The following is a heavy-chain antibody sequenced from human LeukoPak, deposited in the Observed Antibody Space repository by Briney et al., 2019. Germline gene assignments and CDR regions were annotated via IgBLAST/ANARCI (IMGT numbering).Heavy chain of an antibody. Sequence: ASVKVSCKASGGTFSSYAISWVRQATGQGLEWMGWMNPNSGNTGYAQKFQGRVTMTRNTSISTAYMELSSLRSEDTAVYYCARGRRIVRGVIITSSYYYYMDVWGKGTTVTVSS. D-gene: IGHD3-10*01. CDR3: ARGRRIVRGVIITSSYYYYMDV. V-gene: IGHV1-8*02. CDR2: MNPNSGNT. J-gene: IGHJ6*03. CDR1: GGTFSSYA.